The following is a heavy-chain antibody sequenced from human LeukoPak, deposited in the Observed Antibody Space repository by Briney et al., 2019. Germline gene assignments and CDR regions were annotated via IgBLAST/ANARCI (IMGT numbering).Heavy chain of an antibody. Sequence: ASVKVSCKASGGTFSSYAISWVRQAPGQGLEWMGGIIPIFGTANYAQKFQGRVTITADESTSTAYMELSSLRSEDTAVYYCAREFSDQLLRSNWFDPWGQGTLVTVSS. V-gene: IGHV1-69*01. D-gene: IGHD2-2*01. CDR1: GGTFSSYA. J-gene: IGHJ5*02. CDR3: AREFSDQLLRSNWFDP. CDR2: IIPIFGTA.